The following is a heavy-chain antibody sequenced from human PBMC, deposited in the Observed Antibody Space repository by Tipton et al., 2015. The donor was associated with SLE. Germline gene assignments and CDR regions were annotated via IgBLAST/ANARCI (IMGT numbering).Heavy chain of an antibody. V-gene: IGHV4-59*11. J-gene: IGHJ6*02. CDR1: GGSISSHY. D-gene: IGHD1-26*01. CDR3: ARDSTEVGATGYYYYGMDV. Sequence: LRLSCTVSGGSISSHYWSWIRQPPGKGLEWIGYIYYSGSTNYNPSLKSRVTISVDTSKNQFSLKLSSVTAADTAVYYCARDSTEVGATGYYYYGMDVWGQGTTVTVSS. CDR2: IYYSGST.